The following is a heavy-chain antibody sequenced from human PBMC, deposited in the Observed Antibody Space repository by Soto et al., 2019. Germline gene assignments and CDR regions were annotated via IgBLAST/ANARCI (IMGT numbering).Heavy chain of an antibody. D-gene: IGHD3-16*01. CDR3: ARGGGNFDY. V-gene: IGHV3-7*05. Sequence: EVQLVESGGGLVQPGGPLRLSCAASGFTFTTYWRSWVRQTPEKGLAWVANIKQDVSEPYYVDSVKGRFTISRDNAKSYLYLQMDSLRADDTAMYYCARGGGNFDYWGQGSLVTVSS. CDR1: GFTFTTYW. J-gene: IGHJ4*02. CDR2: IKQDVSEP.